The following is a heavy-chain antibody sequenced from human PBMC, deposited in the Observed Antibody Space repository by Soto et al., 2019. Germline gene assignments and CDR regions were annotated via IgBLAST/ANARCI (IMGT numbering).Heavy chain of an antibody. V-gene: IGHV4-59*11. J-gene: IGHJ5*02. CDR1: SGSTSPHY. Sequence: PSETLSLTCTVSSGSTSPHYLSWIRQSPGKGLEWIAYIYFTGSTNYNPSLKSRVTISIDTSKNQFSLKLTSVTAADTAVYYCARGGSWFDPWGQGTLVTVYS. CDR2: IYFTGST. CDR3: ARGGSWFDP.